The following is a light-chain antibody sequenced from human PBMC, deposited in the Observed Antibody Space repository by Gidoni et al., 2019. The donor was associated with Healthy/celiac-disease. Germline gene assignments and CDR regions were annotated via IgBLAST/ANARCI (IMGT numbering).Light chain of an antibody. Sequence: DIQMPQSPSSLSASVGDRVTITCQASQDISNYLNWYQQKLGKAPKLLIYDASNLETGFPSRFSGSGSGTDFTFTISSLQPEDIATYYCQQYDNLPYTSGQGTKLEIK. CDR3: QQYDNLPYT. V-gene: IGKV1-33*01. CDR1: QDISNY. J-gene: IGKJ2*01. CDR2: DAS.